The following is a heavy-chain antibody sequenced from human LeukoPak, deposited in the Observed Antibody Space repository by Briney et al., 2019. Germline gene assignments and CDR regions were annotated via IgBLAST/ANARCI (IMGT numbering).Heavy chain of an antibody. CDR1: GGSFSNYY. CDR3: ARRWNYGRNYYIDV. D-gene: IGHD1-7*01. J-gene: IGHJ6*03. V-gene: IGHV4-34*01. Sequence: SETLSLTCAVYGGSFSNYYWSWIRQPPGKGLEWIGEINDSGTINYNPSLMSRVTISVDKSKNQISLKLSSVTAADTAVYYCARRWNYGRNYYIDVWGKGATVSVSS. CDR2: INDSGTI.